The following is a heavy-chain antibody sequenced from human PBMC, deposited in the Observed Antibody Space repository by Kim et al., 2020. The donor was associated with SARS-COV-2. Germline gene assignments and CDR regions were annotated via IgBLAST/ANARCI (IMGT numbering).Heavy chain of an antibody. CDR1: GGSISSYY. D-gene: IGHD1-26*01. Sequence: SETLSLTCTVSGGSISSYYWSWIRQPPGKGLEWIGYIYYSGSTNYNPSLKSRVTISVDTSKNQFSLKLSTVTAADTAVYYCARTDAGVGATPYYFDYWGQGTLVTVSS. CDR3: ARTDAGVGATPYYFDY. J-gene: IGHJ4*02. V-gene: IGHV4-59*01. CDR2: IYYSGST.